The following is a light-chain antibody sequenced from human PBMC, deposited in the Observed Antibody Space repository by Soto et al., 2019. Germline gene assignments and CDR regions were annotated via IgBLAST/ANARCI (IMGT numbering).Light chain of an antibody. CDR1: SSHIGNNY. J-gene: IGLJ1*01. V-gene: IGLV1-51*02. CDR3: GTWDSSLSAPYV. CDR2: GNN. Sequence: SVLTQPPPASGTPRQRVTISCSTNSSHIGNNYVSWYQQLPGTAPKLLIFGNNKRPSGIPDRFSGSKSGTSATLGITGLQTGDEANYYCGTWDSSLSAPYVFGTGTKVTVL.